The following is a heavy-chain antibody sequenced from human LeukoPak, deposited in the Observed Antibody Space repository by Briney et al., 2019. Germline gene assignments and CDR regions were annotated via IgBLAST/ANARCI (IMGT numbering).Heavy chain of an antibody. CDR3: ATLGGAWWYFDL. CDR2: FDPEDGET. V-gene: IGHV1-24*01. D-gene: IGHD2-21*02. Sequence: ASVKVSCKVSGYTLTELSMHWVRQAPGKGLEWMGGFDPEDGETIYAQKFQGRVTMTEDTSTDTAYMELSSLRSEDTAVYYCATLGGAWWYFDLWGRGTLVTVSS. J-gene: IGHJ2*01. CDR1: GYTLTELS.